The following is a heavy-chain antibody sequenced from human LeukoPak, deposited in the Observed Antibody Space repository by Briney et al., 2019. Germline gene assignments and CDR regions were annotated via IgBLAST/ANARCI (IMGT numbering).Heavy chain of an antibody. CDR1: GYSFTSYW. V-gene: IGHV5-10-1*01. Sequence: GESLQISCKGSGYSFTSYWISWVRQMPGKGLEWMGRIDPSDSYTNYSPSFQGHVTISADKSISTAYLQWSSLKASDTAMYYCARHSRDCSSTSCSWFDPWGQGTLVTVSS. J-gene: IGHJ5*02. D-gene: IGHD2-2*01. CDR2: IDPSDSYT. CDR3: ARHSRDCSSTSCSWFDP.